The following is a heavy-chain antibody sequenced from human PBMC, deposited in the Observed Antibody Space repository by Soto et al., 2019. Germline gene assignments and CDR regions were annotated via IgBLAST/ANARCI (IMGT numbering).Heavy chain of an antibody. CDR2: IKRDGSGK. V-gene: IGHV3-7*01. Sequence: EVQLVESGGGLVQPGGSLRLSCAASGFAVSSFWMSWVRQAPGKGLGWGANIKRDGSGKYYVDSGKGGFTISRDNAKNSLYLQMNSLRAEDTAVYYCARDYDFWSGSNSCFDYWGQGTLVTVSS. J-gene: IGHJ4*02. CDR1: GFAVSSFW. D-gene: IGHD3-3*01. CDR3: ARDYDFWSGSNSCFDY.